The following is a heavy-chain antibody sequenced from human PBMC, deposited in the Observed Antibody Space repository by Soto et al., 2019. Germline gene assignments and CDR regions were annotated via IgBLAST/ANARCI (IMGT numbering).Heavy chain of an antibody. CDR2: ISYDGSNK. CDR1: GFTFSSYG. J-gene: IGHJ6*02. Sequence: PGGSLRLSCAASGFTFSSYGMHWVRQAPGKGLEWVAVISYDGSNKYYADSVKGRFTISRDNSKNTLYLQMNSLRAEDTAVYYCAKGNDFWSGPYYYYGMDVWGQGTTVTVSS. D-gene: IGHD3-3*01. CDR3: AKGNDFWSGPYYYYGMDV. V-gene: IGHV3-30*18.